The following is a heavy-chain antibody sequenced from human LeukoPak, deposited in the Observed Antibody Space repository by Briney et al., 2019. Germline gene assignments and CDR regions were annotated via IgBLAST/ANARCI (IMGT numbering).Heavy chain of an antibody. V-gene: IGHV4-61*02. Sequence: SETLSLTCTVSGGSISSGSYYWSWIRQPAGKGLEWIGRIYTSGSTNYNPSLKSRVTISVDTSKNQFSLKLSSVTAADTAVYYCAREPDSSGYYYEGYWGQGTLVTVSS. J-gene: IGHJ4*02. CDR2: IYTSGST. D-gene: IGHD3-22*01. CDR1: GGSISSGSYY. CDR3: AREPDSSGYYYEGY.